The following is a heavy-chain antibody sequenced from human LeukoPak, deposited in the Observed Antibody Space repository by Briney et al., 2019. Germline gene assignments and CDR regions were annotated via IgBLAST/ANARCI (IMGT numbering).Heavy chain of an antibody. CDR2: ISYDGSNK. CDR1: GFTFSSYA. D-gene: IGHD1-26*01. V-gene: IGHV3-30-3*01. J-gene: IGHJ3*02. Sequence: GGSLRLSCAASGFTFSSYAMHWVRQAPGKGLEWVAVISYDGSNKYYADSVKGRFTISRDNSKNTLYLQMNSLGAEDTAVYYCARILKTNIVGATSDAFDIWGQGTMVTVSS. CDR3: ARILKTNIVGATSDAFDI.